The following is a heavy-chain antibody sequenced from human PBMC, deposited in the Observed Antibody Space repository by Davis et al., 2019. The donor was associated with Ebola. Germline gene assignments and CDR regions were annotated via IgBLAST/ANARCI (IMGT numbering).Heavy chain of an antibody. V-gene: IGHV1-46*01. CDR2: INPSGGST. CDR1: GGTFSSYA. J-gene: IGHJ6*02. Sequence: ASVKVSCKASGGTFSSYAISWVRQAPGQGLEWMGIINPSGGSTSYAQKFQGRVTMTRDTSTSTVYMELSSLRSEDTAVYYCARNAGASYYDFWSGYYYYGMDVWGQGTTVTVSS. CDR3: ARNAGASYYDFWSGYYYYGMDV. D-gene: IGHD3-3*01.